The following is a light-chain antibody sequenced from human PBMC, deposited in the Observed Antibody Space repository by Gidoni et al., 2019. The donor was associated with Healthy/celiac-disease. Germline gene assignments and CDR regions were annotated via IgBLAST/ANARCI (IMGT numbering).Light chain of an antibody. V-gene: IGKV1-6*01. Sequence: AIQMTQSPSSLSASVGDRVTITCRASQGIRNDLGWYQQKPGKAPKLLIYSSSSLQSGVPSRFSGSGSGTDFTLTISSLQPEDFATYYCLQDYNYPLTFGGGTKVEIK. CDR1: QGIRND. J-gene: IGKJ4*01. CDR3: LQDYNYPLT. CDR2: SSS.